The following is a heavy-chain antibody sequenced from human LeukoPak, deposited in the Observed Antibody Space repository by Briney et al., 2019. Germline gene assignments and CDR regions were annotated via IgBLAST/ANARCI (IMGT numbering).Heavy chain of an antibody. D-gene: IGHD6-19*01. J-gene: IGHJ5*02. Sequence: SETLSLTCTVSGGSISSGGYYWSWIRQHPGKGLEWIGYIYYSGSTYYNPSLKSRVTISVDTSKNHLSLKLSSVTAADTAVYYCARRSTGYSSGWVKRGFDPWGQGTLVTVSS. CDR2: IYYSGST. V-gene: IGHV4-31*03. CDR3: ARRSTGYSSGWVKRGFDP. CDR1: GGSISSGGYY.